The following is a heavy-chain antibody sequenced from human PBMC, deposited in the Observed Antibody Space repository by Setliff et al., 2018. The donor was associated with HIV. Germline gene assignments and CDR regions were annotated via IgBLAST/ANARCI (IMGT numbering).Heavy chain of an antibody. CDR2: INPTGGST. D-gene: IGHD3-22*01. CDR3: ARRRYYYDSSGYSFDGWLDP. J-gene: IGHJ5*02. V-gene: IGHV1-46*01. Sequence: ASVKVSCKPSGYSFTNHYMHWVRQAPGQGLEWMGVINPTGGSTRNTQKFQGRVAMTRDTSTSTVYMELSSLRSEDTAVYYCARRRYYYDSSGYSFDGWLDPWGQGTLVTVSS. CDR1: GYSFTNHY.